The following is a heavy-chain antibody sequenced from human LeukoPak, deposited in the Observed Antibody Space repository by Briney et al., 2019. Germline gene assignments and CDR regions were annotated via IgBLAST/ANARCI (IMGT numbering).Heavy chain of an antibody. V-gene: IGHV4-34*01. Sequence: SETLSLTCAVYGGSFSGYYWSWIRQPPGKGLEWIGEINHSGSTNYNPSLKSRVTISVDTSKNQFSLKLSSVTAADTAVYYCASETGDHAFDPWGQGTLVTVSS. CDR2: INHSGST. J-gene: IGHJ5*02. CDR1: GGSFSGYY. CDR3: ASETGDHAFDP. D-gene: IGHD7-27*01.